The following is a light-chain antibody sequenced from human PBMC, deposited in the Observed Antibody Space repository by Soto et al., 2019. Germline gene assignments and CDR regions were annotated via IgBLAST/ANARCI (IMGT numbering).Light chain of an antibody. J-gene: IGLJ2*01. CDR2: DNT. Sequence: SYELTQPPSVSVAPGQTAKITCGAAKIATQSVHWSQQKPGQAPVLVVYDNTERPSGIPERFSASKSGATATLTITRVEAGDEADYYCQVWDGSRDQVVFGGGTQLTVL. CDR1: KIATQS. V-gene: IGLV3-21*02. CDR3: QVWDGSRDQVV.